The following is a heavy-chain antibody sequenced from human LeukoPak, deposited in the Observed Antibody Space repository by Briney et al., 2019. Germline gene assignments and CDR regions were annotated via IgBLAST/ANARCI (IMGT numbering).Heavy chain of an antibody. CDR3: AESRDFWSAIDY. D-gene: IGHD3-3*01. CDR1: GGSISSSSYY. J-gene: IGHJ4*02. V-gene: IGHV4-39*01. Sequence: PSETLSLTCTVSGGSISSSSYYWGWIRQPPGKGLEWIGSIYYSGSTYYNPSLKSRVTISVDTSKNQFSLKLSSVTAADTAVYYCAESRDFWSAIDYWGQGTLVTVSS. CDR2: IYYSGST.